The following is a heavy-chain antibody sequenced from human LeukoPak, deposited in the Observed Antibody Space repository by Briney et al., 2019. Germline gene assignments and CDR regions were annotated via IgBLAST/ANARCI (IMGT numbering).Heavy chain of an antibody. CDR2: INPSGGTT. J-gene: IGHJ4*02. Sequence: ASVKVSCKASGYNFTTYYMHWVRQAPGQGLEWMGIINPSGGTTSYAQKFQGRVTMTRDTSTSTVYMELSSLRSEDTAVYYCARCGEPSYDILTGYSRFDYWGQGTLVTVSS. CDR3: ARCGEPSYDILTGYSRFDY. V-gene: IGHV1-46*01. D-gene: IGHD3-9*01. CDR1: GYNFTTYY.